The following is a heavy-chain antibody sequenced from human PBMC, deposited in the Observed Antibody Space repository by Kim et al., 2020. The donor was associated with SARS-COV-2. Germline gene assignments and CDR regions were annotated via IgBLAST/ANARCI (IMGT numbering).Heavy chain of an antibody. CDR3: ARVNTRYFDRDAFAI. V-gene: IGHV3-48*02. J-gene: IGHJ3*02. Sequence: GGSLRLSCAASGFTFSSYSLNWVRQAPGKGLEWVSYISETGSTINYADSVQGRFTISRDNAKNSLYLQMNGLRDEDTAVYYCARVNTRYFDRDAFAIWGLGTMVTVAS. CDR1: GFTFSSYS. CDR2: ISETGSTI. D-gene: IGHD3-9*01.